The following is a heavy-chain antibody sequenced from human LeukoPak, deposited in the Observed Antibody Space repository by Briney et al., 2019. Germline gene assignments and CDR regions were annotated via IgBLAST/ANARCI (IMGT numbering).Heavy chain of an antibody. CDR1: GYTFTNYA. V-gene: IGHV1-18*01. D-gene: IGHD6-13*01. Sequence: GASVKVSCKASGYTFTNYAITWVRQAPRQGLTWMGQINPYNGNTNSAQKLQGRVTMTTDTSTSTAYMELRSLTSDDTAMYYCARVTGSSISSLALLYWGQGTLVTVSS. CDR3: ARVTGSSISSLALLY. J-gene: IGHJ4*02. CDR2: INPYNGNT.